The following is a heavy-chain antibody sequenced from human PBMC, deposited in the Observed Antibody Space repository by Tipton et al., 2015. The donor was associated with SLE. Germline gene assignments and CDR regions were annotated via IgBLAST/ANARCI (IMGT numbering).Heavy chain of an antibody. J-gene: IGHJ3*02. Sequence: LRLSCAVYGGSFSGYYWSWLRQPPGKGLEWIGEINHSGSTNYNPSLKSRVTISVDTSKNQFSLKLSSVTAADTAVYYCARLSDGSGGDAFDIWGQGTMVTVSS. D-gene: IGHD3-10*01. CDR3: ARLSDGSGGDAFDI. V-gene: IGHV4-34*01. CDR2: INHSGST. CDR1: GGSFSGYY.